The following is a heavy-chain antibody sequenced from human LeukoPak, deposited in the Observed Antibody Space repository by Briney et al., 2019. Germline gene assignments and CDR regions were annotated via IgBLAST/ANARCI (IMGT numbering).Heavy chain of an antibody. J-gene: IGHJ6*02. V-gene: IGHV3-23*01. CDR1: GFTFSSYA. D-gene: IGHD2-2*01. Sequence: GGSLRLSCAASGFTFSSYAMSWVRQAPGKGLEWVSAISGSGGSTYYADSVKGRFTISRDNTKNTLYLQMNSLRAEDTAVYYCAKDRRAGVVPAAGYGMDVWGQGTTVTVSS. CDR3: AKDRRAGVVPAAGYGMDV. CDR2: ISGSGGST.